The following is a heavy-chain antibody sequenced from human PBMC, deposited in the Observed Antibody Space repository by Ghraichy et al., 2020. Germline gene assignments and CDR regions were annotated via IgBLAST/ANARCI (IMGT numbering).Heavy chain of an antibody. CDR1: GFTFGDYA. J-gene: IGHJ4*02. D-gene: IGHD3-10*01. CDR2: IRSNADGGTT. Sequence: GGSLRLSCTASGFTFGDYAMSWFRQAPGKGLEWVGVIRSNADGGTTAYAASVKGRFTISSDDSKSIAYLQMNSLKTEDTAVYYCSRTYYYGSGSYYNFDYWGQGTLVTVSS. V-gene: IGHV3-49*03. CDR3: SRTYYYGSGSYYNFDY.